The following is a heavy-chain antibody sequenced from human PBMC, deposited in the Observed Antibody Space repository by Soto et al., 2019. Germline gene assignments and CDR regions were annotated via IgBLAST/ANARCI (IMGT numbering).Heavy chain of an antibody. D-gene: IGHD6-13*01. Sequence: SETLSLTCAVYGGSFSGYYWSWIRQPPGKGLEWIGEINHSGSTNYNPSLKSRVTISVDTSKNQFSLKLSSVTAADTAVYYCARHSNSSWYDVWGNWFDPWGQGTLVTVSS. CDR1: GGSFSGYY. CDR2: INHSGST. CDR3: ARHSNSSWYDVWGNWFDP. J-gene: IGHJ5*02. V-gene: IGHV4-34*01.